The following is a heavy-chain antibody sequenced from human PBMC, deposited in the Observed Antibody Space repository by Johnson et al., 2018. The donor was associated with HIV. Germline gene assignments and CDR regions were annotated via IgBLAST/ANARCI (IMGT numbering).Heavy chain of an antibody. D-gene: IGHD1-26*01. CDR1: GFTFSSYA. J-gene: IGHJ3*02. CDR2: ISYDGSNK. Sequence: QVQLMESGGGVVQPGRSLRLSCAASGFTFSSYAMHWVRQAPGKGLEWVAVISYDGSNKFYAASVKGRFNISRDNSKNTLYLQMNSLSAEDTAVDSCAKGREWELLGGAFDIWGQGTMVTVSS. V-gene: IGHV3-30*04. CDR3: AKGREWELLGGAFDI.